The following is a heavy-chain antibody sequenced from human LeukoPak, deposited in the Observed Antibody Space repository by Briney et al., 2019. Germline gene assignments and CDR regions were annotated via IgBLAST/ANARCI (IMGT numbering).Heavy chain of an antibody. CDR2: INSDGSST. CDR1: GCTFSSYW. J-gene: IGHJ4*02. Sequence: PGGSLRLSCAASGCTFSSYWMHWVRQAPGKGLVWVSRINSDGSSTSYADSVKGRFTISRDNAKNTLYLQMNSLRAEDTAVYYCARGGSGWYLDYFGYWGQGTLVTVSS. CDR3: ARGGSGWYLDYFGY. V-gene: IGHV3-74*01. D-gene: IGHD6-19*01.